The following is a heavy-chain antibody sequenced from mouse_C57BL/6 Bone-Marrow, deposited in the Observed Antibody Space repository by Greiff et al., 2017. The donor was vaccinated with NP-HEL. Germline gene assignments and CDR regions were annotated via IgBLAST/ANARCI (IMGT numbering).Heavy chain of an antibody. Sequence: EVQGVESGGGLVKPGGSLKLSCAASGFTFSSYAMSWVRQTPEKRLEWVATISDGGSYTFYPDNVKGRFTISRDNAKNNLYLQMSHLKSEDTAMYYCARFYYDYDDYAMDYWGQGTSVTVSS. CDR3: ARFYYDYDDYAMDY. CDR2: ISDGGSYT. D-gene: IGHD2-4*01. J-gene: IGHJ4*01. V-gene: IGHV5-4*01. CDR1: GFTFSSYA.